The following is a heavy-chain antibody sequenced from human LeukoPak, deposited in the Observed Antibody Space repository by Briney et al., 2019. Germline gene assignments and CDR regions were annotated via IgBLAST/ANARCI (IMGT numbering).Heavy chain of an antibody. CDR3: AKSNGYGLIDI. D-gene: IGHD3-22*01. Sequence: SETLSLTCAVYGGSFSDYYWTWIRQAPGKALEWIGNIFYSGSTYYSPSLKSRVTISLDTSRNQFSLKLNSVTAADTAVYYCAKSNGYGLIDIWGQGTMVTVSS. CDR1: GGSFSDYY. CDR2: IFYSGST. V-gene: IGHV4-34*12. J-gene: IGHJ3*02.